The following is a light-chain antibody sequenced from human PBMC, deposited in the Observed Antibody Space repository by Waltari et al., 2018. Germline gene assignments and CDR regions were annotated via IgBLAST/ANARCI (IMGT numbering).Light chain of an antibody. CDR3: CSYAGTTTYV. CDR1: RNDVGRYAL. J-gene: IGLJ1*01. CDR2: EVV. V-gene: IGLV2-23*02. Sequence: QSALTQPASVSGSPGQSITIPFIGTRNDVGRYALVSWYQFHPGKAPKVLIYEVVKRPSGVSNRFSASKSGNTASLTISGLQADDEADYYCCSYAGTTTYVFGGGTKVTVL.